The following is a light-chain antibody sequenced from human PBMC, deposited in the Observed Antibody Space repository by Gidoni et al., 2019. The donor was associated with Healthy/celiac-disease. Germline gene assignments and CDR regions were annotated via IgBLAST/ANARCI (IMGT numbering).Light chain of an antibody. CDR3: QQSYSTPRYT. J-gene: IGKJ2*01. CDR2: AAS. Sequence: DIQITQSPSSLSASVGDRVTITCRASQSISSYLNWDQQKPGKAPKLLIYAASSLQSGVPSRFSGSGSGTDFTLTISSLQPEDFATYYCQQSYSTPRYTFGQGTKLEIK. V-gene: IGKV1-39*01. CDR1: QSISSY.